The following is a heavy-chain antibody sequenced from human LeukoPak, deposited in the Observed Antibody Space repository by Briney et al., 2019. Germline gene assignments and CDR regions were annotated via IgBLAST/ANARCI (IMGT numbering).Heavy chain of an antibody. Sequence: GRSLRLSCAASGFTFDDYAMHWVRQAPGKGLEWVSGISWNSGSIGYADSVKGRFTISRDNAKNSLYLQMNSLRAEDTALYYCAKGHYYGSGSQTHIDYWGQGTLVTVSS. D-gene: IGHD3-10*01. V-gene: IGHV3-9*01. CDR3: AKGHYYGSGSQTHIDY. J-gene: IGHJ4*02. CDR1: GFTFDDYA. CDR2: ISWNSGSI.